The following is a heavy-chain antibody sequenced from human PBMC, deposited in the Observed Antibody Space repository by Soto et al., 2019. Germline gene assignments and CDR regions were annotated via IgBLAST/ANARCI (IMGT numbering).Heavy chain of an antibody. Sequence: HPGGSLRLSCAASGFTFSSYGMHWVRQAPGKGLEWVAVISYDGSNKYYADSVKGRFTISRDNSKNTLYLQMNSLRAEDTAVYYCAKDPPYYYDSSVPFDYWGQGTLVTVSS. V-gene: IGHV3-30*18. CDR3: AKDPPYYYDSSVPFDY. CDR1: GFTFSSYG. J-gene: IGHJ4*02. D-gene: IGHD3-22*01. CDR2: ISYDGSNK.